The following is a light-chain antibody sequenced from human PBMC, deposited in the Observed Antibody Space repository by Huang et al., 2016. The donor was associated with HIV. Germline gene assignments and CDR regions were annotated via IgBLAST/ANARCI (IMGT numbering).Light chain of an antibody. CDR3: QQYNNWLTWT. CDR1: QSVSSN. CDR2: VAS. V-gene: IGKV3-15*01. Sequence: EIVMTQSPATLPVSPGERATLSCRAGQSVSSNLAWYQQKPGQAPRILIYVASTRATGMPARFSGSGAGREFTLTISSLQSEDFAVYYCQQYNNWLTWTFGQGTKVEIK. J-gene: IGKJ1*01.